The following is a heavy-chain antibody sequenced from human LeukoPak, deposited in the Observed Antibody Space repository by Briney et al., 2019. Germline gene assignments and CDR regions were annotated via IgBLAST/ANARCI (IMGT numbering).Heavy chain of an antibody. CDR1: GFTFSSYA. J-gene: IGHJ3*02. V-gene: IGHV3-64*01. CDR2: ISSNGGST. Sequence: GGSLRLSCAASGFTFSSYAMHWVRQAPGKGLEYVSAISSNGGSTYYANSVKGRFTISRDNSKNTLYLQMNSLRAEDTAVYYCAKDFALITMVRGVIFTHDAFDIWGQGTMVTVSS. CDR3: AKDFALITMVRGVIFTHDAFDI. D-gene: IGHD3-10*01.